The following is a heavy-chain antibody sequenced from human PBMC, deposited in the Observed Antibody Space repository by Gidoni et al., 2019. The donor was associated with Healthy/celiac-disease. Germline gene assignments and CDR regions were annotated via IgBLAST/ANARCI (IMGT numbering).Heavy chain of an antibody. CDR2: IWYDGSNK. D-gene: IGHD3-3*01. J-gene: IGHJ4*02. CDR3: ARPSHYDFWSGSHFDY. Sequence: QVQLVESGGGVVQPGRSLRLSCAASGFTFSSYGMHWVRQAPGKGLEWVAVIWYDGSNKYYADSVKGRFTISRDNSKNTLYLQMNSLRAEDTAVYYCARPSHYDFWSGSHFDYWGQGTLVTVSS. V-gene: IGHV3-33*01. CDR1: GFTFSSYG.